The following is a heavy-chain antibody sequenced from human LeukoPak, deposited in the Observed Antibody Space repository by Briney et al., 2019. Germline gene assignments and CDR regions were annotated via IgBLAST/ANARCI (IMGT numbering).Heavy chain of an antibody. V-gene: IGHV4-39*07. J-gene: IGHJ5*02. D-gene: IGHD1-7*01. CDR3: ARGSYNWNYFSSGKNWFDP. CDR1: GGSISSSSYY. CDR2: IYYSGST. Sequence: PSETLSLTCTVSGGSISSSSYYWGWIRQPPGKGLEWIGSIYYSGSTYYNPSLKSRVTISVDTSKNQFSLKLSSVTAADTAVYYCARGSYNWNYFSSGKNWFDPWGQGTLVTVSS.